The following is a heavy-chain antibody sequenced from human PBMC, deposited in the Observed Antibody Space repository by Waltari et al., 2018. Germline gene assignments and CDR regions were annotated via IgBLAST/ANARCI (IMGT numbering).Heavy chain of an antibody. J-gene: IGHJ6*02. D-gene: IGHD5-18*01. CDR1: GGTFSSYA. CDR3: ARALDTAMENYYYYGMDV. V-gene: IGHV1-69*12. CDR2: IIPIFGTA. Sequence: QVQLVQSGAEVKKPGSSVKVSCKASGGTFSSYAISWVRQAPGQGLEWMGVIIPIFGTANYAQKFQGRVTITADESTSTAYMELSSLRSEDTAVYYCARALDTAMENYYYYGMDVWGQGTTVTVSS.